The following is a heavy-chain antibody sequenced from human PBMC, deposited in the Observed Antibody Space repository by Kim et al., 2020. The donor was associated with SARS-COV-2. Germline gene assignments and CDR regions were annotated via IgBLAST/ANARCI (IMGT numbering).Heavy chain of an antibody. CDR3: ARRGQWLPRLGYFDY. J-gene: IGHJ4*02. Sequence: SQTLSLTCAISGDSVSSNNAAWNWIRQSPSRGLEWLGRTYYRSEWFNDYAESVKSRLSINPDTSKNQFSLQLKSVTPEDTAVYYCARRGQWLPRLGYFDYWGQGILVTVSS. V-gene: IGHV6-1*01. CDR1: GDSVSSNNAA. D-gene: IGHD5-12*01. CDR2: TYYRSEWFN.